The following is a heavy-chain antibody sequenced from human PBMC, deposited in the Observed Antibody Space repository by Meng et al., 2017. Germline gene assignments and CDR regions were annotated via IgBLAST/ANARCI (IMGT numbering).Heavy chain of an antibody. D-gene: IGHD6-13*01. J-gene: IGHJ6*02. CDR3: AKPRYSSSSGYYYGMDV. CDR2: ISWNSGSI. CDR1: GFTFDDYA. V-gene: IGHV3-9*03. Sequence: SLKISCAASGFTFDDYAMHWVRQAPGKGLEWVSGISWNSGSIGYADSVKGRFTISRDNAKNSLYLQMNSLRAEDMALYYCAKPRYSSSSGYYYGMDVWGQGTTVTVSS.